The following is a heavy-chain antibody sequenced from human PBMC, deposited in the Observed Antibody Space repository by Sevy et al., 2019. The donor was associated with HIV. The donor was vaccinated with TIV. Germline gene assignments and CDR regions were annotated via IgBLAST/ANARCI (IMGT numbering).Heavy chain of an antibody. J-gene: IGHJ3*02. V-gene: IGHV1-69*13. CDR2: IIPIFGTA. D-gene: IGHD3-10*01. CDR3: FSGEYGGAFDI. CDR1: GGTFSSYA. Sequence: ASVKVSCKASGGTFSSYAISWVRQAPGQGLEWMGGIIPIFGTANYAQKFQGRVTITADESTSTAYMELSSLRSEDMAVYYCFSGEYGGAFDIWGQGTMVTVSS.